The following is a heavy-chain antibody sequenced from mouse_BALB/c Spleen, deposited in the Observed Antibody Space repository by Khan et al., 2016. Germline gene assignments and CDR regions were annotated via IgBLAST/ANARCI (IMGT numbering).Heavy chain of an antibody. J-gene: IGHJ2*01. CDR2: INPNNGAT. CDR1: GYSFTAYY. D-gene: IGHD2-4*01. V-gene: IGHV1-20*02. CDR3: ARYDYVH. Sequence: VQLQQSDPDLVKPGASVKISCKASGYSFTAYYMYWVKQSHGKSLEWIGRINPNNGATTFNQKFKGKATLTVDKSSTTAYMELRSLASEDSAVXSCARYDYVHWGQGTTLTVSS.